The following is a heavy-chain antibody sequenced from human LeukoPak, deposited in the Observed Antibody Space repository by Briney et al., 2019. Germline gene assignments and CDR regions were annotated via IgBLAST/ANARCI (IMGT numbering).Heavy chain of an antibody. J-gene: IGHJ4*02. Sequence: GSLRLSCAASGFTFSSYAMSWVRQPPGKGLEWIGTIFYSGDTYYSPSLKSRVTISVDTSKNQFSLKLSSVTAADTAVYYCARNHYSGGKCSLSYFDYWGQGTLVTVSS. V-gene: IGHV4-39*01. CDR1: GFTFSSYA. CDR2: IFYSGDT. D-gene: IGHD2-15*01. CDR3: ARNHYSGGKCSLSYFDY.